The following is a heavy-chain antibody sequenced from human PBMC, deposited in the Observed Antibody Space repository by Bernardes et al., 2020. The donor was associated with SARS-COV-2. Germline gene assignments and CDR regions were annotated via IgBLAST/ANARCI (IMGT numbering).Heavy chain of an antibody. CDR1: GFTFSNYD. V-gene: IGHV3-13*05. CDR2: IGTAGDP. D-gene: IGHD4-17*01. Sequence: GSLRLSCAASGFTFSNYDMHWVRQATGKGLEWVSAIGTAGDPYYPGSVKGRFTISRENAKNSLYLQMNSLRAGDTAVYYCARGASHHDYGDYGDYYYGMDVWGQGTTVTVSS. CDR3: ARGASHHDYGDYGDYYYGMDV. J-gene: IGHJ6*02.